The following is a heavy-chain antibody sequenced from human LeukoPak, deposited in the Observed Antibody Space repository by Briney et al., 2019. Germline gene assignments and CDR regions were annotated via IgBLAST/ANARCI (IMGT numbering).Heavy chain of an antibody. CDR1: GGSISTSGYF. CDR2: IHSSGST. D-gene: IGHD4-11*01. J-gene: IGHJ4*02. V-gene: IGHV4-39*01. CDR3: ARRNSRSARVDYFDY. Sequence: SETLSLTCTVSGGSISTSGYFWGWIRQPPGEGLEWIGDIHSSGSTYYTPSLNSRVTISLDTSNNQFSLRLSSVTAADTALYFCARRNSRSARVDYFDYWGQGILVTVSS.